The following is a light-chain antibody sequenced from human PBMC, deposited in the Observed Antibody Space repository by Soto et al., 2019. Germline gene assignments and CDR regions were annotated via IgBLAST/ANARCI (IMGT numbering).Light chain of an antibody. CDR1: SSNIGGNY. Sequence: QSVLTQPPSVCAAPGQRVTISCSGNSSNIGGNYVSWYQHLPGAAPKLLMYDNYRRRSGVPDRFSGSKSGTSATLDITGLQTGDEADYYCRTWDYILSAAVFGGGTQLTVL. CDR2: DNY. V-gene: IGLV1-51*01. CDR3: RTWDYILSAAV. J-gene: IGLJ7*01.